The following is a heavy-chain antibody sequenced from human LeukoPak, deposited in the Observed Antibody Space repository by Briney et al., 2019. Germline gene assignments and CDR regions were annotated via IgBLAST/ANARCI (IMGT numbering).Heavy chain of an antibody. Sequence: SETLSLTCTVSGGSMSSYYWSWIRQPPGKGLEWIGYIYYSGSTKYNPSLKSRVTISVDTSKNQFSLKLSSVTAADTAVYYCASITMVRGVIQYWGQGTLVTVSS. D-gene: IGHD3-10*01. CDR1: GGSMSSYY. CDR2: IYYSGST. J-gene: IGHJ4*02. CDR3: ASITMVRGVIQY. V-gene: IGHV4-59*12.